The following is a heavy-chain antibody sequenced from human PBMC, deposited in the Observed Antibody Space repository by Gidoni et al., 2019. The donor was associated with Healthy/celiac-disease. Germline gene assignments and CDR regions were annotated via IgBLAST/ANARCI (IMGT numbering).Heavy chain of an antibody. V-gene: IGHV3-30*04. J-gene: IGHJ4*02. D-gene: IGHD5-18*01. CDR2: ISYDGSNT. CDR3: ARTETAYYFDY. CDR1: GFTFSSYA. Sequence: QVQLVESGGGVVQPGRYLRLSCAASGFTFSSYAMHWVRQAPGKGLEWVAVISYDGSNTYYADAVKGRFTISRDNSKNTLYLQMNRLRAEDTAVYYCARTETAYYFDYWGQGTLVTVSS.